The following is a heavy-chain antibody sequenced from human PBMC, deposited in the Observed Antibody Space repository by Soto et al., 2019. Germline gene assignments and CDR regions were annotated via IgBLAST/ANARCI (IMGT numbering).Heavy chain of an antibody. J-gene: IGHJ4*02. Sequence: ASVKVSCKVSGYTLTELSMHWVRQAPGRGLEWMGGFDPEDGETIYAQKFQGRVTMTEDTSTDTAYMELSSLRSEDTAVYYCATHYDSSGYYLDYWGQGTLVTVSS. V-gene: IGHV1-24*01. CDR1: GYTLTELS. CDR2: FDPEDGET. CDR3: ATHYDSSGYYLDY. D-gene: IGHD3-22*01.